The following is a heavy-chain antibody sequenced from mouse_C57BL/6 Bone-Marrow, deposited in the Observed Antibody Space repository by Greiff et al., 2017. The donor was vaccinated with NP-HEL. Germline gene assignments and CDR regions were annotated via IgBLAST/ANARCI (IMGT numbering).Heavy chain of an antibody. V-gene: IGHV1-26*01. CDR1: GYTFTDYY. Sequence: VQLQQSGPELVKPGASVKISCKASGYTFTDYYMNWVKQSHGKSLEWIGDINPNNGGTSYNQKFKGKATLTVDKSSSTAYMELRSLTSEDSAVYYCARVGGYYVDYWGQGTTLTVSS. CDR3: ARVGGYYVDY. CDR2: INPNNGGT. J-gene: IGHJ2*01. D-gene: IGHD1-1*02.